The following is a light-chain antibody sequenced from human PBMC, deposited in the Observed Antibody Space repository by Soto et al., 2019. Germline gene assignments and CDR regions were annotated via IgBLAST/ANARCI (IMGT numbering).Light chain of an antibody. V-gene: IGKV1-5*01. CDR3: QEYTTYSRT. Sequence: DIQMTQSPSSLSASVGDRVTITCRASQSISNWLAWYQQKPGKAPKVLIYDASTLESGVPSRFSGGGSGTEFTLHITSLQPDDFATYYCQEYTTYSRTFGQGTEVEVK. CDR1: QSISNW. CDR2: DAS. J-gene: IGKJ1*01.